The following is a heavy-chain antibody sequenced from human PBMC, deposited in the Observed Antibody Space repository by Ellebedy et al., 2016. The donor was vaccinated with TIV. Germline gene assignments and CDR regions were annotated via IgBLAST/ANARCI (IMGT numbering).Heavy chain of an antibody. CDR2: ISYDGSRR. CDR1: GFTFSSHA. Sequence: GESLKISCAASGFTFSSHAMHWVRQAPGKGLEWVTFISYDGSRRYYADSVKGRFTLSRDNSKNTLDLQMNSLRAEDTAVYYCARDWSGYFDPWGQGTLVTVSS. V-gene: IGHV3-30-3*01. J-gene: IGHJ5*02. CDR3: ARDWSGYFDP. D-gene: IGHD3-3*01.